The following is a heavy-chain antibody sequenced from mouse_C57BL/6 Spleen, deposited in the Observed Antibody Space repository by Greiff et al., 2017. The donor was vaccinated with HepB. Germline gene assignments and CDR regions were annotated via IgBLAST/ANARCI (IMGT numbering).Heavy chain of an antibody. CDR3: ARHDLTRGYFDY. V-gene: IGHV1-62-2*01. D-gene: IGHD1-1*01. Sequence: QVHVKQSGAELVKPGASVKLSCKASGYTFTEYTIHWVKQRSGQGLEWIGWFYPGSGSIKYNEKFKDKATLTADKSSSTVYMELSRLTSEDSAVYFCARHDLTRGYFDYWGQGTTLTVSS. CDR1: GYTFTEYT. J-gene: IGHJ2*01. CDR2: FYPGSGSI.